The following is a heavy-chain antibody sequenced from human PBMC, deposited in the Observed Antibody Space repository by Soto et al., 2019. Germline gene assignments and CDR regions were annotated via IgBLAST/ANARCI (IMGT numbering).Heavy chain of an antibody. Sequence: ASETPSLTCTFSGGSLSRGGYYWSWIRQHPGKGLEWIGYIYYRGSHYYNPSLKSRVTISVDTSKNQFSLKLSSVTAADTAVYYCARENHGDYPPAGALDYWGQGTLVTVSS. V-gene: IGHV4-31*03. CDR1: GGSLSRGGYY. D-gene: IGHD4-17*01. J-gene: IGHJ4*02. CDR2: IYYRGSH. CDR3: ARENHGDYPPAGALDY.